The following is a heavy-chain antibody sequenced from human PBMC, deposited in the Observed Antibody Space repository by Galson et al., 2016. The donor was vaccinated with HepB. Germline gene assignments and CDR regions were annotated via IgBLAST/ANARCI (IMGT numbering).Heavy chain of an antibody. Sequence: SETLSLTCTVYGGSFSGYYWSWIRQPPGKGLEWIGEINHSGSTNYNPSLKSRVTISVDTSKNQFSLKLSSVTAADTAVYYCARLKRLQFPYYFDYWGQGTLVTVSS. CDR3: ARLKRLQFPYYFDY. CDR1: GGSFSGYY. J-gene: IGHJ4*02. D-gene: IGHD5-24*01. V-gene: IGHV4-34*01. CDR2: INHSGST.